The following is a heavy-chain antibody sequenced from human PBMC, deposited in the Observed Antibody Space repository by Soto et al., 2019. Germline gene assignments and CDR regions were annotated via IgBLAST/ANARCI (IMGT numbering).Heavy chain of an antibody. CDR3: ATWYYDFWSGYLVGDYYYYYGMDV. D-gene: IGHD3-3*01. J-gene: IGHJ6*02. Sequence: PGGSLRLSCAASGFTFSSYAMSWVRQAPGKGLEWVSAISGSGGSTYYADSVKGRFTISRDNSKNTLYLQMNSLRAEDTAVYYCATWYYDFWSGYLVGDYYYYYGMDVWRQGTTVTVSS. CDR2: ISGSGGST. CDR1: GFTFSSYA. V-gene: IGHV3-23*01.